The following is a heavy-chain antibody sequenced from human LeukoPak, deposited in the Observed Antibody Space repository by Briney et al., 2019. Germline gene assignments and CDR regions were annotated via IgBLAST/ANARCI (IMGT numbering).Heavy chain of an antibody. V-gene: IGHV4-34*01. J-gene: IGHJ5*02. D-gene: IGHD2-2*01. CDR2: INHSGST. CDR3: ARGQVVPAASGWLDP. Sequence: PSETLSLTCAVYGGSFSGYYWSWIRQPPGKGLEWLGEINHSGSTNYNPSLKSRVTISVDTSKNQFSLKLSSVTAADTAVYYCARGQVVPAASGWLDPWGQGTLVTVSS. CDR1: GGSFSGYY.